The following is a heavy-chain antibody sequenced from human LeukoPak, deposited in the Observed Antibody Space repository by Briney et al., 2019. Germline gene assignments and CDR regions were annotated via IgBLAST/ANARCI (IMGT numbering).Heavy chain of an antibody. CDR1: GGSLSSYY. CDR2: IYDIYDSGST. D-gene: IGHD5-24*01. V-gene: IGHV4-59*12. Sequence: SETLSLTCTVSGGSLSSYYWSWIRQPPGKGLEWIGYIYDIYDSGSTNYNPSLKSRVTISVDTSKNQFSLKLSSVTAADTAVYYCARGGWLQLNGHLDYWGQGTLVTVSS. J-gene: IGHJ4*02. CDR3: ARGGWLQLNGHLDY.